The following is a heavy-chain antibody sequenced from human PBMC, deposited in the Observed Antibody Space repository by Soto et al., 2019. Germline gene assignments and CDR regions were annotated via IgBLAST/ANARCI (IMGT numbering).Heavy chain of an antibody. CDR2: ISGSGGST. V-gene: IGHV3-23*01. J-gene: IGHJ4*02. D-gene: IGHD2-2*02. CDR1: GFTFSSYA. Sequence: PGGSLRLSCAASGFTFSSYAMSWVRQAPGKGLEWVSAISGSGGSTYYADSVKGRFTISRDNSKNTLYLQMNSLRAEDTAVYYCAKPVYEMTALKVVPAAIFWGQGTLVTVSS. CDR3: AKPVYEMTALKVVPAAIF.